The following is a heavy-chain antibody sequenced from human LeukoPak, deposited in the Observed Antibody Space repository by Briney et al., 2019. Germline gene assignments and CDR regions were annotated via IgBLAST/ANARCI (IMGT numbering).Heavy chain of an antibody. CDR3: ARDRGGYSTDFDF. V-gene: IGHV3-23*01. J-gene: IGHJ4*02. D-gene: IGHD6-13*01. CDR1: GFTFSTSV. Sequence: PGGSLRLSCAASGFTFSTSVMSWVRQVPGKGLEWVSTLNRDGTRTYYSLSSSGRFIVSRDNSMNTLYLQMNGLRADDTAVYYCARDRGGYSTDFDFWGQGTPVTVTS. CDR2: LNRDGTRT.